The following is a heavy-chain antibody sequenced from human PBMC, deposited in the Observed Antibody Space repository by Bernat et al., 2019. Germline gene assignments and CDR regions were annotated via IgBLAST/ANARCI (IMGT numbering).Heavy chain of an antibody. V-gene: IGHV1-18*01. Sequence: QVQLVQSGAEVKKPGASVKVSCKASGYTFTSYGISWVRQAPGQWLEWKGWISAYNGNTNYAQKLQGRVTMTTDTSTSTAYMELRSLRSDDTAVYYCARDLSGSYYKRYNWFDPWGQGTLVTVSS. CDR3: ARDLSGSYYKRYNWFDP. D-gene: IGHD3-10*01. J-gene: IGHJ5*02. CDR2: ISAYNGNT. CDR1: GYTFTSYG.